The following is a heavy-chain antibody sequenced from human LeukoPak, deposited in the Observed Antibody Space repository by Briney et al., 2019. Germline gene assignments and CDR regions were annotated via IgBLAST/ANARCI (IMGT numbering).Heavy chain of an antibody. D-gene: IGHD6-19*01. J-gene: IGHJ4*02. V-gene: IGHV3-30*04. CDR3: ARDGDSGCCFEF. CDR1: GFTFSNYV. Sequence: PGGSLRLSCAASGFTFSNYVVHWVRQAPGKGLQWVAAVSGDGTKEYYPDSVKGRFTVSRDNSKNTLYLQMNSLRADDTAIYYCARDGDSGCCFEFWGQGTLVNVSS. CDR2: VSGDGTKE.